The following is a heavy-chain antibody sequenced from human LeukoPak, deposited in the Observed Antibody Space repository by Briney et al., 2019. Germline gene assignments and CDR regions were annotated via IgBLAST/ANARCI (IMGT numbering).Heavy chain of an antibody. Sequence: PSQTLSLTCTVSGGSISSGDYYWSWIRQPPGKGLEWIGYIYNSGSTYYNPSLKSRVTISVDTSKNQFSLKVRSVTAADTAVYYCARDRLDYTVGGDAFDIWGQGTMVTVSS. CDR3: ARDRLDYTVGGDAFDI. V-gene: IGHV4-30-4*01. CDR1: GGSISSGDYY. J-gene: IGHJ3*02. D-gene: IGHD4-11*01. CDR2: IYNSGST.